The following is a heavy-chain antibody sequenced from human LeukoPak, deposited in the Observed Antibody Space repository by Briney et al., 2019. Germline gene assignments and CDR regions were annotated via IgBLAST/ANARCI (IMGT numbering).Heavy chain of an antibody. Sequence: PSETLSLTCSVSGDSICPYYWSGLPDPPGEGGEGIGYIFHSGIITYTPCLERRVTISRHSSKNQFFFSLKSVAAADTAMYSCAKAETLAAIYFDFWGQGSLVTVSS. CDR1: GDSICPYY. CDR2: IFHSGII. V-gene: IGHV4-59*13. CDR3: AKAETLAAIYFDF. D-gene: IGHD6-25*01. J-gene: IGHJ4*02.